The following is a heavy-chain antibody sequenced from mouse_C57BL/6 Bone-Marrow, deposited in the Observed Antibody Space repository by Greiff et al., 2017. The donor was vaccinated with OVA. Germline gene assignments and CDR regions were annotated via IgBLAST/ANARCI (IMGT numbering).Heavy chain of an antibody. CDR2: IDPSDSYT. Sequence: VQLQQPGAELVRPGTSVKLSCKASGYTFTSYWMHWVKQRPGQGLEWIGVIDPSDSYTNYNQKFKGKATLTVDTSSSTAYMQLSSLTSGDSAVYYCGGGSRWFAYWGQGTLVTVSA. CDR3: GGGSRWFAY. J-gene: IGHJ3*01. CDR1: GYTFTSYW. D-gene: IGHD1-1*01. V-gene: IGHV1-59*01.